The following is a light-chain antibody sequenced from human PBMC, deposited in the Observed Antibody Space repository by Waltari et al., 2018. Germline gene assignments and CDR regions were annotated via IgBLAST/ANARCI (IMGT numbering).Light chain of an antibody. CDR2: DVP. CDR1: TSDIVGYNY. J-gene: IGLJ2*01. V-gene: IGLV2-14*03. Sequence: QSALTQPASVSGSPGQSITISFTGPTSDIVGYNYVSWYQQHPVRAPKLMRYDVPDPPSGISIRFSGSKSGNTASLTISGLRAEDEAYYYCTSYTTTSTLVLFGGGTKLTVL. CDR3: TSYTTTSTLVL.